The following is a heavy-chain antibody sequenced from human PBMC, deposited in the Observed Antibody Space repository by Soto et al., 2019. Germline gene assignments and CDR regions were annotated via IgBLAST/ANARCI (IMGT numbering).Heavy chain of an antibody. CDR1: GFTLSSYL. V-gene: IGHV3-74*01. J-gene: IGHJ6*02. Sequence: EVQLVESGGGLIQRGGSLRLSCAASGFTLSSYLMHWVRQAPGKGLVWVSRISSDGSSIIDADFVKGRFTVSRDNAKNTLYLQMNSLRDEDTAVYYCARVPATRRAVPGTDGYNYYHGMDVWGQVTTVTVSS. CDR2: ISSDGSSI. CDR3: ARVPATRRAVPGTDGYNYYHGMDV. D-gene: IGHD6-19*01.